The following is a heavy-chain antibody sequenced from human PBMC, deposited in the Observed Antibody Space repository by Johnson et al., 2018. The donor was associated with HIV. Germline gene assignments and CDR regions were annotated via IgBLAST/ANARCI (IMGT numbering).Heavy chain of an antibody. Sequence: VQLVESGGTLVQPGRSLRLSCAASAFTFDDYAMHWVRQAPGKGLEWVSGISWNSDKIGYAGSVKGRFTISRDNAKNSLYLQMNSLRAEDTALYYCAKGGVVVVAATHAFDIWGQGTMVTVSS. CDR3: AKGGVVVVAATHAFDI. CDR1: AFTFDDYA. CDR2: ISWNSDKI. J-gene: IGHJ3*02. D-gene: IGHD2-15*01. V-gene: IGHV3-9*01.